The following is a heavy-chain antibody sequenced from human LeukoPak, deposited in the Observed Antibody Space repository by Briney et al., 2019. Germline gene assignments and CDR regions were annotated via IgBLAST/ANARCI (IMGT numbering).Heavy chain of an antibody. CDR1: GFTFTTYW. V-gene: IGHV3-74*01. J-gene: IGHJ5*02. CDR3: EGNRWVPSFGAQETWAPFP. Sequence: GGSLRLSCAASGFTFTTYWMHWVRQAPGKGLVWVSRINTDGTSTSYADSVEGRFTISRDNAKNTVYLQMNSLRVEDTAFYYCEGNRWVPSFGAQETWAPFPWG. CDR2: INTDGTST. D-gene: IGHD3-10*01.